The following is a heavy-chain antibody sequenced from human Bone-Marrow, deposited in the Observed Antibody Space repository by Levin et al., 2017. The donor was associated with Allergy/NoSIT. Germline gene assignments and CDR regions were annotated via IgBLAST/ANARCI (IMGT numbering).Heavy chain of an antibody. CDR1: GYSFTHYA. CDR2: INPVNGNT. J-gene: IGHJ5*02. CDR3: AREVIPRGSSRQWLPLDWFAP. D-gene: IGHD5-12*01. Sequence: ASVKVSCKASGYSFTHYAIHWVRQAPGQRLEWMGWINPVNGNTKYSQNFQGRVTITKDTSASTVYVELSSLRSEDTAVYYCAREVIPRGSSRQWLPLDWFAPWGQGALVTVSS. V-gene: IGHV1-3*01.